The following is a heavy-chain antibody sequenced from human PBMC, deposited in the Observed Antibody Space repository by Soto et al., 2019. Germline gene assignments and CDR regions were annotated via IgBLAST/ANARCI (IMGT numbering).Heavy chain of an antibody. CDR1: GFTFSTYA. CDR2: ISGSGDNT. Sequence: EVQLLESGGGLVQPGGYLRLSCAASGFTFSTYAMTWVRQAPGKWLEWVSGISGSGDNTYYADSVRGRFTISRDNSKSAVYLQMNSLRAEDTAVYYCAKDLRGGLPDNVDYRGQGTPVTVSS. CDR3: AKDLRGGLPDNVDY. J-gene: IGHJ4*02. D-gene: IGHD2-21*02. V-gene: IGHV3-23*01.